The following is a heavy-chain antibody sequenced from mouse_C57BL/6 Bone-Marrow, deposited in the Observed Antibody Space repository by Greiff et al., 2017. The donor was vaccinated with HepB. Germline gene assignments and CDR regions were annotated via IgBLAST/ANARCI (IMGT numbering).Heavy chain of an antibody. J-gene: IGHJ1*03. D-gene: IGHD1-1*01. V-gene: IGHV1-4*01. CDR1: GYTFTSYT. CDR3: ARAPSIYYYGSSYLWYFDV. Sequence: VHLVESGAELARPGASVKMSCKASGYTFTSYTMHWVKQRPGQGLEWIGYINPSSGYTKYNQKFKDKATLTADKSSSTAYMQLSSLTSEDSAVYFCARAPSIYYYGSSYLWYFDVWGTGTTVTVSS. CDR2: INPSSGYT.